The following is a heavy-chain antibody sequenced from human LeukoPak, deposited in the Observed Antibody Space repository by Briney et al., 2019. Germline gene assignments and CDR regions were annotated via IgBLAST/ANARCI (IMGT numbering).Heavy chain of an antibody. CDR3: ARESTIVGATMI. D-gene: IGHD1-26*01. CDR1: GDSISIYY. Sequence: PSDTLSLTYTVSGDSISIYYWSWIRQIAGKGLEWIGHIYTPGSTTYNPSLRSRVTKSVDTSKNQFSLKLSSVTAADTAVYYWARESTIVGATMIWGQGTLVTVSS. CDR2: IYTPGST. V-gene: IGHV4-4*07. J-gene: IGHJ4*02.